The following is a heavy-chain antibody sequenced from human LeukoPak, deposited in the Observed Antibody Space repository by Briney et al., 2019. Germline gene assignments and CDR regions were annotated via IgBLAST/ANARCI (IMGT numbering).Heavy chain of an antibody. J-gene: IGHJ4*02. CDR1: GGSISSYY. Sequence: PSETQSLTCTVSGGSISSYYWSWIRQPAGKGLEWIGRIYTSGRTNYNPSLKSRVTMSVDTSKKQFSLKLSSVTAADTAVYYCARDPQLGPFDYWGQGTLVTVSS. CDR2: IYTSGRT. D-gene: IGHD6-6*01. V-gene: IGHV4-4*07. CDR3: ARDPQLGPFDY.